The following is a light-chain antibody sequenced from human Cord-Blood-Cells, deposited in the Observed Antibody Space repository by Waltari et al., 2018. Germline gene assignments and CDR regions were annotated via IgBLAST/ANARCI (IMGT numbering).Light chain of an antibody. J-gene: IGKJ1*01. CDR2: AAS. CDR1: QRISSY. CDR3: QHSYSTPAWT. V-gene: IGKV1-39*01. Sequence: DIQLTQSPSSMSASVGVSVTITCRARQRISSYLHWYQQKPGKAPKLLIYAASILQSGVPSRYSGSGSGTDFTLTISSLQPEDFASYFCQHSYSTPAWTFGQGTKVEIK.